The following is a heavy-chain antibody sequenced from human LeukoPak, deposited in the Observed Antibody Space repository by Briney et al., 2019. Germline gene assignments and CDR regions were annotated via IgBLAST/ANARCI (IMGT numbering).Heavy chain of an antibody. CDR3: ARSHSSSWYSSSYYYGMDV. V-gene: IGHV1-8*01. D-gene: IGHD6-13*01. CDR1: GYTFTSYD. J-gene: IGHJ6*02. CDR2: MNPNSGNT. Sequence: ASVKVSCKASGYTFTSYDINWVRQATGQGLEWMGWMNPNSGNTGYAQKFQGRVTMTRNTSISTAYMEPSSLRSEDTAVYYCARSHSSSWYSSSYYYGMDVWGQGTTVTVSS.